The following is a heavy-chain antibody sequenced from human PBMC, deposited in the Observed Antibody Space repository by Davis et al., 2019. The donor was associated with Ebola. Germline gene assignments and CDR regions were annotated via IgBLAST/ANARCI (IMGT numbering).Heavy chain of an antibody. D-gene: IGHD4-11*01. CDR2: IKSKTDGGTT. CDR1: GFTFSNAW. V-gene: IGHV3-15*01. CDR3: TTASYSNYDWYYGMDV. Sequence: GESLKISCAASGFTFSNAWMSWVRQAPGKGLEWVGRIKSKTDGGTTDYAAPVKGRFTISRDDSKNTLYLQMNSLKTEDTAVYYCTTASYSNYDWYYGMDVWGQGTTVTVSS. J-gene: IGHJ6*02.